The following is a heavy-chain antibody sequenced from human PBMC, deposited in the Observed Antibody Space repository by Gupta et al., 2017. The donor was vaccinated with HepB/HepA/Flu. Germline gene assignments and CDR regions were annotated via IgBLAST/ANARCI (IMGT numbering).Heavy chain of an antibody. CDR1: GGSISSSSYY. D-gene: IGHD2-2*02. CDR2: IYYSGST. V-gene: IGHV4-39*01. Sequence: QLQLQESGPGLVKPSETLSLTCTVSGGSISSSSYYWGWIRQPPGKGLEWIGSIYYSGSTYYNPSLKSRVTISVDTSKNQCSLKLSSVTAADTAVYYCAIHKGYCSSTSCYSPAGYFDLWGRGTLVTVSS. CDR3: AIHKGYCSSTSCYSPAGYFDL. J-gene: IGHJ2*01.